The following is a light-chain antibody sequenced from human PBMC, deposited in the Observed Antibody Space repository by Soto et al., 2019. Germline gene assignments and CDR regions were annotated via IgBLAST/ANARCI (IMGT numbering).Light chain of an antibody. Sequence: EIVLTQSPGTLSLSPRERATLSCRASQSVSSSYLAWYQQKPGQAPRLLIYGASSRATCIPDRFSGSGSGTDFALISSRLGPEGFAVYYCLQCGSSLTFGHGTKLLI. J-gene: IGKJ2*01. V-gene: IGKV3-20*01. CDR1: QSVSSSY. CDR3: LQCGSSLT. CDR2: GAS.